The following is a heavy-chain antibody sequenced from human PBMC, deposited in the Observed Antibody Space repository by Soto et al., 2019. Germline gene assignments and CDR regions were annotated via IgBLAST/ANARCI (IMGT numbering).Heavy chain of an antibody. V-gene: IGHV3-21*01. Sequence: EVQLVESGGGLVKPGGSLRLSCAASGFTFSSYSMNWVRQAPGKGLEWVSSISSRSSYIFYADSVKGRFTIYRDNAKNSLYLQLNSLRAEDTAVYYCARGYHYYDSSGYDKGDAFDIWGQGTMVTVSS. J-gene: IGHJ3*02. CDR3: ARGYHYYDSSGYDKGDAFDI. D-gene: IGHD3-22*01. CDR1: GFTFSSYS. CDR2: ISSRSSYI.